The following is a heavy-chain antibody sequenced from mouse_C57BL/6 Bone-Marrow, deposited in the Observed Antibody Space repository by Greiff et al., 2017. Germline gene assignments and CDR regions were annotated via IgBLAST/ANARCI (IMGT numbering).Heavy chain of an antibody. V-gene: IGHV5-4*01. D-gene: IGHD6-1*01. Sequence: DVHLVESGGGLVKPGGSLKLSCAASGFTFSSYAMSWVRQTPEKRLEWVATISDGGSYTYYPDNVKGRFTISRDNAKNNLYLQMSHLKSEDTAMYYCARVLAWYFDVWGTGTTVTVSS. CDR1: GFTFSSYA. J-gene: IGHJ1*03. CDR2: ISDGGSYT. CDR3: ARVLAWYFDV.